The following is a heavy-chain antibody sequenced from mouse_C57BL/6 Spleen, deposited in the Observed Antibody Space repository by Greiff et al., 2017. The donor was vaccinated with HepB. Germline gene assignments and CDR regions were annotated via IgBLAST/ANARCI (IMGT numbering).Heavy chain of an antibody. CDR3: ARGPYGSSPFDY. CDR1: GYTFTSYW. J-gene: IGHJ2*01. D-gene: IGHD1-1*01. CDR2: IDPSDSET. V-gene: IGHV1-52*01. Sequence: VQLQQPGAELVRPGSSVKLSCKASGYTFTSYWMHWVKQRPIQGLEWIGNIDPSDSETHYNQKFKDKATLTVDKSSSTAYMQRSSLTSEDSAVYYCARGPYGSSPFDYWGQGTTLTVSS.